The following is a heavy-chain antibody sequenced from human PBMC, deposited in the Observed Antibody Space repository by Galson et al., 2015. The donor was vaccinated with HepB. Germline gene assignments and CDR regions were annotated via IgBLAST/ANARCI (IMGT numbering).Heavy chain of an antibody. CDR3: ARIRVESQPLWFGKHEGDYYYYGMDV. D-gene: IGHD3-10*01. CDR2: IDWDDDK. J-gene: IGHJ6*02. V-gene: IGHV2-70*01. CDR1: GFSLSTSGMC. Sequence: PALVKPTQTLTLTCTFSGFSLSTSGMCVSWIRQPPGKALEWLALIDWDDDKYYSTSLKTRLTISKDTSKNQVVLTMTNMDPVDTATYYCARIRVESQPLWFGKHEGDYYYYGMDVWGQGTTVTVSS.